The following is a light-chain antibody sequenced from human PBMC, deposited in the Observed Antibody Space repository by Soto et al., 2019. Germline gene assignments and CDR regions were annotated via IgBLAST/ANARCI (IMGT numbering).Light chain of an antibody. CDR2: TNN. Sequence: QSVVTQPPSASGTPGQTVTISCSGSGSNIGSHSVHWYQHLPGTAPKLLIHTNNQRPSGVPDRFSGSKSGTSASLAISGLRSEDEADYYCATWDASLSGHVFGTGTKLTVL. V-gene: IGLV1-47*01. CDR3: ATWDASLSGHV. CDR1: GSNIGSHS. J-gene: IGLJ1*01.